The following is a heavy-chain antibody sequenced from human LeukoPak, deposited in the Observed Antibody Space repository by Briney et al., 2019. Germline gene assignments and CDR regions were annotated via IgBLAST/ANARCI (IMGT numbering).Heavy chain of an antibody. CDR2: INPNSGGT. Sequence: GASVKVSCKASGYTFTGYYMHWVRQAPGQGLEWMGWINPNSGGTNYAQKFQGRVTMTRDTSISTAYMELSRLRSDDTAVYYCASNTDSYDSSGCFDYWGHGTLVTVCS. V-gene: IGHV1-2*02. D-gene: IGHD3-22*01. J-gene: IGHJ4*01. CDR3: ASNTDSYDSSGCFDY. CDR1: GYTFTGYY.